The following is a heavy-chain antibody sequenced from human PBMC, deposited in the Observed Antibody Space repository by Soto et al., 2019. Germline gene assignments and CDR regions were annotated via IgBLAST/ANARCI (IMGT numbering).Heavy chain of an antibody. V-gene: IGHV1-3*01. Sequence: QVQLVQSGAEVKKPGASVKVSCKASGYTFTSYAMHWVRQAPGQRLEWMGWINAGNGNTKYSQKFQGRVTITRDTSASTAYMELSSLRSEDTAVYYCARDLPLWFGELGSVYWGQGTLVTVSS. CDR2: INAGNGNT. CDR1: GYTFTSYA. J-gene: IGHJ4*02. D-gene: IGHD3-10*01. CDR3: ARDLPLWFGELGSVY.